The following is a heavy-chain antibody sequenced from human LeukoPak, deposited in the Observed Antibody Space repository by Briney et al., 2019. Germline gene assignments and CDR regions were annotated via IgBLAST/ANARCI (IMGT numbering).Heavy chain of an antibody. D-gene: IGHD3-3*01. CDR1: GFTFSSYW. Sequence: QSGGSLRLSCAASGFTFSSYWMSWVRQAPGKGLEWVANIKQDGSEKYYVDSVKGRFTISRDNAKNSLYLQMNSLRAEDTAVYYCARARYTIFGVPYGMDVWGQGTTVTVSS. V-gene: IGHV3-7*01. CDR2: IKQDGSEK. CDR3: ARARYTIFGVPYGMDV. J-gene: IGHJ6*02.